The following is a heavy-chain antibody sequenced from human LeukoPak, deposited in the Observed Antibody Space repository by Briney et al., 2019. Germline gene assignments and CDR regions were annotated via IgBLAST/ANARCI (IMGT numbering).Heavy chain of an antibody. CDR1: GGSISSHY. Sequence: SETLSLTCTVSGGSISSHYWTWIRQPPGKGLEWIGYIYYSGSTNYNPSLKSRVTISVDTSNHQFSLRLRSVTAADTAVYYCARMEYYGSGSYYFLDYWGQGTLVTVSS. J-gene: IGHJ4*02. CDR2: IYYSGST. V-gene: IGHV4-59*08. CDR3: ARMEYYGSGSYYFLDY. D-gene: IGHD3-10*01.